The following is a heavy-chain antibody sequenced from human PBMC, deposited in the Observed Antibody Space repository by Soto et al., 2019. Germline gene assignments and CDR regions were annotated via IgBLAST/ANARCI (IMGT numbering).Heavy chain of an antibody. J-gene: IGHJ4*02. CDR1: GATFAFHS. V-gene: IGHV1-69*02. D-gene: IGHD3-10*01. Sequence: QVQLVQYGAEVKRPGSSVKVSCKASGATFAFHSINWVRQAPGLGLEWMGRINPILSMSNYAQRFQGRVTMTADKSTSTAYMVLSSLRSEDTAIYYCATSYGSGYRAFDYWGQGALVTVSS. CDR2: INPILSMS. CDR3: ATSYGSGYRAFDY.